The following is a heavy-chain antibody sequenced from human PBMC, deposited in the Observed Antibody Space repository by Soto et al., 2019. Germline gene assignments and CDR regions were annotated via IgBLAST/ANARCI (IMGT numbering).Heavy chain of an antibody. J-gene: IGHJ4*02. CDR2: ISSAGSNK. V-gene: IGHV3-30*18. Sequence: QVQLVESGGCVVQPGRSLRLSCAASGFTFSSYGMHWVRQAPGKGLEWVAVISSAGSNKYYADSVNGRFTIYRDNSKNTLYLKMNSLRAEETAVYYCAKEFKSITMIVVALHCDYWGQGTLVTVSS. CDR3: AKEFKSITMIVVALHCDY. CDR1: GFTFSSYG. D-gene: IGHD3-22*01.